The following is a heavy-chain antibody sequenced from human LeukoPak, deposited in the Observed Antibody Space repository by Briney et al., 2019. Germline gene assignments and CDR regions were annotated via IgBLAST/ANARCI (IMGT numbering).Heavy chain of an antibody. J-gene: IGHJ3*02. Sequence: GGSLRLSCAASGFTFSSYWMSWARQAPGKGLEWVANIKLDGSEKHYVDSVKGRFTISRDNAKNSLYLQMNSLRAEDTAVYYCARLLYNWNQLGAFDIWGQGTMVTVSS. D-gene: IGHD1-20*01. CDR1: GFTFSSYW. V-gene: IGHV3-7*01. CDR2: IKLDGSEK. CDR3: ARLLYNWNQLGAFDI.